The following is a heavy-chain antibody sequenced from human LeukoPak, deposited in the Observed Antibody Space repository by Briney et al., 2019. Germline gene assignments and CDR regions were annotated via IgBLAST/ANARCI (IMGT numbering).Heavy chain of an antibody. V-gene: IGHV4-59*08. CDR3: ARHDPVISKIVGERAFDI. CDR1: GGSINPYY. Sequence: SETLSLTCTVSGGSINPYYWSWIRQPPGKGLEWIGYIHYSGNTNYNPSLKSRVTISVDTSRDQFSLKLSSVTAADTAQYYCARHDPVISKIVGERAFDIWGQGTMVTVSS. D-gene: IGHD3-22*01. J-gene: IGHJ3*02. CDR2: IHYSGNT.